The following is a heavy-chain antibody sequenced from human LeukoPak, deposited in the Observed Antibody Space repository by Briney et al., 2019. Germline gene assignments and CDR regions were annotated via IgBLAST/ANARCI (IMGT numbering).Heavy chain of an antibody. J-gene: IGHJ4*02. CDR3: ARDADYGDYGGNFDY. V-gene: IGHV1-8*01. D-gene: IGHD4-17*01. CDR1: GFTFTSYD. CDR2: MNPNNGNT. Sequence: ASVKVSCKASGFTFTSYDINWVRQASGQGLEWMGWMNPNNGNTGYAQKFQGRVTMTTDTSTSTAYMELRSLRSDDTAVYYCARDADYGDYGGNFDYWGQGTLVTVSS.